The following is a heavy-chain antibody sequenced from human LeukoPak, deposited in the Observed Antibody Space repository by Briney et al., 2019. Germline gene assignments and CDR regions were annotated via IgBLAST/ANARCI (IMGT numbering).Heavy chain of an antibody. CDR1: GGSITNTNY. J-gene: IGHJ4*02. CDR2: VNLQGST. Sequence: PSETLCLTCGVSGGSITNTNYWTWVRQPPGKGLEWIGGVNLQGSTNYNPSLMGRVAISVDTSENHISLQLTSVTAADTAVYYCAREGGPYRPLDYSGQGTLVTVSS. CDR3: AREGGPYRPLDY. V-gene: IGHV4-4*02.